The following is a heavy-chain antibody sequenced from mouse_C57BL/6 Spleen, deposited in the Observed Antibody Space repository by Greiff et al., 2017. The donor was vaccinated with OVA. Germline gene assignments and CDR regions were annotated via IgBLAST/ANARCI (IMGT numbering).Heavy chain of an antibody. Sequence: EVQVVESEGGLVQPGSSMKLSCTASGFTFSDYYMAWVRQVPEKCLEWVANINYDGSSTYYLDSLKSRFIIARDNAKNILYLQMSSLKSEDTATYYCARDQTGTGSFDYWGQGTTLTVSS. D-gene: IGHD4-1*01. CDR1: GFTFSDYY. J-gene: IGHJ2*01. CDR2: INYDGSST. V-gene: IGHV5-16*01. CDR3: ARDQTGTGSFDY.